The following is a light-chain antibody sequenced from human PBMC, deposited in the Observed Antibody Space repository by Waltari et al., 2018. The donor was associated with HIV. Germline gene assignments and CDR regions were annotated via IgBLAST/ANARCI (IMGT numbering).Light chain of an antibody. CDR1: SSDVGGYNY. CDR3: SSFAGSNNLMV. Sequence: QSALTQPPSASGSPGQSVTISCTGTSSDVGGYNYVSWYQQHPGKAPKLIIYQVNKRPAGVPDRFSGTKSGNRASLTVSGLQAEDAADYYCSSFAGSNNLMVFGGGTKLTVL. V-gene: IGLV2-8*01. CDR2: QVN. J-gene: IGLJ2*01.